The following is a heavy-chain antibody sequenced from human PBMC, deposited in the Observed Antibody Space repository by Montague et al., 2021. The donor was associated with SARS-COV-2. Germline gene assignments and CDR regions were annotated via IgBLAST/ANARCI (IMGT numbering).Heavy chain of an antibody. CDR3: VRDLVGKDDF. Sequence: SLRLSCAASGFSFSIYWMHWVRQAPGKGLVWVPRIDEYGGTTNYADSVRGRFTISRDNAKSTLYLQMNSLRAEDTAVYYCVRDLVGKDDFWGPGTQVTVSS. CDR2: IDEYGGTT. CDR1: GFSFSIYW. D-gene: IGHD1-26*01. J-gene: IGHJ4*02. V-gene: IGHV3-74*01.